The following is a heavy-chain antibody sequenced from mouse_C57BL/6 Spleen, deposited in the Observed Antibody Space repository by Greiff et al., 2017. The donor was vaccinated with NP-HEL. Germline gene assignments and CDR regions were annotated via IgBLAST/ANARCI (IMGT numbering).Heavy chain of an antibody. CDR1: GFSLTSYG. Sequence: QVQLQQSGPGLVQPSQSLSITCTVSGFSLTSYGVHWVRQSPGKGLEWLGVIWRGGSTDYNAAFMSRLSITKDNSKSQVFFKMNSLQADDTAIYYCAKNEPYGNYRYFDVWGTGTTVTVSS. J-gene: IGHJ1*03. CDR2: IWRGGST. CDR3: AKNEPYGNYRYFDV. D-gene: IGHD2-1*01. V-gene: IGHV2-5*01.